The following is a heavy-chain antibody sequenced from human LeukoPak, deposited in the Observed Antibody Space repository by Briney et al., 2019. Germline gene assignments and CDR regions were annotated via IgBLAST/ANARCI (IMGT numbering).Heavy chain of an antibody. J-gene: IGHJ5*02. CDR1: GFTFSGSP. CDR2: IRSKANSYAT. V-gene: IGHV3-73*01. CDR3: TTGYGDDP. D-gene: IGHD2-15*01. Sequence: GGSLRLSCAASGFTFSGSPMHWVRQASGKGMEWLGRIRSKANSYATAYAASVKGRFTISRDDSKNTAYLQMNSLIIEDTAVYYCTTGYGDDPWGQGTLVTVSS.